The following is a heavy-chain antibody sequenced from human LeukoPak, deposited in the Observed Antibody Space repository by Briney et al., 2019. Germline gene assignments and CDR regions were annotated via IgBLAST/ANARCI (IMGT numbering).Heavy chain of an antibody. Sequence: PGGSLRLSCAASGFTFSSYAMSWVRQAPGKGLEWVSAISGSGGSTYYADSVKGRFTISRDNSKNTLYLQMNSLRAEDTAVYYCAEDPTYYYVPTNWFDPWGQGTLVTVSS. CDR1: GFTFSSYA. V-gene: IGHV3-23*01. CDR3: AEDPTYYYVPTNWFDP. J-gene: IGHJ5*02. CDR2: ISGSGGST. D-gene: IGHD3-10*02.